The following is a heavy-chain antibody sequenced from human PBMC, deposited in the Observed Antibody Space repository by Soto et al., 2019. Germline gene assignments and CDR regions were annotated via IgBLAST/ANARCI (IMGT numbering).Heavy chain of an antibody. V-gene: IGHV3-74*01. D-gene: IGHD3-10*01. CDR1: GFTFSGSW. Sequence: EVQLVESGGGLVQPGGSLRLSCAASGFTFSGSWMHWVRQAPGKGLVWVSHINGDGSGTSYADFVKGRFTISRDDAKNTLFLQMNGLRAEDTAVYYCARGIFGSGTANDYWGQGTLVTVSS. J-gene: IGHJ4*02. CDR2: INGDGSGT. CDR3: ARGIFGSGTANDY.